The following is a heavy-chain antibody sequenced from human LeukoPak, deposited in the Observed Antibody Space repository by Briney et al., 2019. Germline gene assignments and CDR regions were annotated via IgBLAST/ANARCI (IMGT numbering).Heavy chain of an antibody. V-gene: IGHV1-18*01. Sequence: ASVKVSCKASGYTFTSYGISWVRQAPGQGLEWMGRISAYNGNTNYAQKFQGRVTITADKSTSTAYMELSSLRSEDTAVYYCARSITMVRGADINWFDPWGQGTLVTVSS. D-gene: IGHD3-10*01. CDR2: ISAYNGNT. J-gene: IGHJ5*02. CDR1: GYTFTSYG. CDR3: ARSITMVRGADINWFDP.